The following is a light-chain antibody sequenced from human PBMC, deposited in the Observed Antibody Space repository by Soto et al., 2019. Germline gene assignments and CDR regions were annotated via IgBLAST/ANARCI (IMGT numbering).Light chain of an antibody. CDR2: DTS. V-gene: IGKV3-15*01. J-gene: IGKJ5*01. CDR1: QDIGTK. CDR3: KQYKNWPPFT. Sequence: EIVMTQSPATLSVSPGERATLSCRASQDIGTKLAWYQQKPAQSPRLVIYDTSTRATGILARFSGSGSGTEFTLTISSLQSEDFAVYYCKQYKNWPPFTFGQGTRLEIK.